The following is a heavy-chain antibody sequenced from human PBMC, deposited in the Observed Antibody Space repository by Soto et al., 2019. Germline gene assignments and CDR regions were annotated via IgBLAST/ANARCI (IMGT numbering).Heavy chain of an antibody. CDR3: ARDLGGSYLLLHAFDI. CDR2: IIPIFGTA. CDR1: GGTFSSYA. J-gene: IGHJ3*02. Sequence: SVKVSCKASGGTFSSYAISWVRPAPGEGLEWIGGIIPIFGTANYAQKFQGRVTITADEATSTAYMELSSLRSEETAVYYCARDLGGSYLLLHAFDIWGQGTMVTVS. V-gene: IGHV1-69*13. D-gene: IGHD1-26*01.